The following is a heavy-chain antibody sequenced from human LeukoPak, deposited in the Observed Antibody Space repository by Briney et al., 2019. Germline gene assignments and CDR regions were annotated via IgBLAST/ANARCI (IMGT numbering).Heavy chain of an antibody. V-gene: IGHV4-30-4*07. CDR1: GVSISSGGYS. CDR2: IYYSGST. J-gene: IGHJ6*03. Sequence: SETLSLTCTVSGVSISSGGYSWSWIRQPPGKGLEWIGYIYYSGSTYYNPSPKSRVTISVDTSKNQFSLKLSSVTAADTAVYYCARVGGVLKGFYMDVWGKGTTVTVSS. D-gene: IGHD3-10*01. CDR3: ARVGGVLKGFYMDV.